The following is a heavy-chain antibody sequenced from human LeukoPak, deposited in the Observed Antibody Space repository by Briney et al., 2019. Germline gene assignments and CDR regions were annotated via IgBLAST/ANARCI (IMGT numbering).Heavy chain of an antibody. CDR3: AKDMDTAMVPPDYFDY. V-gene: IGHV3-23*01. Sequence: GGSLRLSCAASGFTFSSYAMSWVRQAPGKGLEWVSLIGGSGDSTYYADSVKGRFTISRDNSKNTLYLQMNSLRAEDTAVYYCAKDMDTAMVPPDYFDYWGQGTLVTVSS. J-gene: IGHJ4*02. CDR1: GFTFSSYA. CDR2: IGGSGDST. D-gene: IGHD5-18*01.